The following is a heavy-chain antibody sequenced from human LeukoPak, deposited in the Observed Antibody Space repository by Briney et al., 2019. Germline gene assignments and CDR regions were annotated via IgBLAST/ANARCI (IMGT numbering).Heavy chain of an antibody. CDR2: INWNGGST. CDR3: ARAYCSGGSCYYYYYYMDV. CDR1: GFTFDDYG. V-gene: IGHV3-20*04. J-gene: IGHJ6*03. D-gene: IGHD2-15*01. Sequence: PGGSLRLSCAASGFTFDDYGMSWVRQAPGKGLEWVSGINWNGGSTGYADSVKGRFTISRDNAKNSLYLQMNSLRAEDTALYYCARAYCSGGSCYYYYYYMDVWGKGTTVTVSS.